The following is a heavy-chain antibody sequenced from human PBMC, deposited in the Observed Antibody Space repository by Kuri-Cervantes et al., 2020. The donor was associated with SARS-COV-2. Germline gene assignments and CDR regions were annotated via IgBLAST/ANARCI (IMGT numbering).Heavy chain of an antibody. V-gene: IGHV1-69*05. CDR1: GGTFSSYA. CDR3: AKVFQWFAVPAAMGAFDI. Sequence: SVKVSCKASGGTFSSYAISWVRQAPGQGLEWMGGIIPIFGTADYAQKFQGRVTITTDESTSTAYMELSSLRAEDTAVYYCAKVFQWFAVPAAMGAFDIWGQGTMVTVSS. J-gene: IGHJ3*02. D-gene: IGHD2-2*01. CDR2: IIPIFGTA.